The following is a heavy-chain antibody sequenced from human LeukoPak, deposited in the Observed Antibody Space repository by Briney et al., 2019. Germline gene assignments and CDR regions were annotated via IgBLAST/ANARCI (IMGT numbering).Heavy chain of an antibody. Sequence: PGGSLRLSCAAPGFSFSTDWMHWVRQAPGKGLVWVSRINSDGTITNYADSVKGRFTISRDNSKNALYLQMNSLRAEDTAVYYCAKLYPGQWLALDWGQGTLVTVSS. CDR3: AKLYPGQWLALD. J-gene: IGHJ4*02. D-gene: IGHD6-19*01. CDR1: GFSFSTDW. CDR2: INSDGTIT. V-gene: IGHV3-74*01.